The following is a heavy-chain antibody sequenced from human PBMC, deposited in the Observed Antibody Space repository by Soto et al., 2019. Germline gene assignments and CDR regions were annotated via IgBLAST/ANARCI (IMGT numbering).Heavy chain of an antibody. CDR3: AKCLGEPLTIASNYYGMDV. CDR2: ISYDGSNK. D-gene: IGHD3-9*01. CDR1: GFTFSSYG. Sequence: GGSLRLSCAASGFTFSSYGMHWVRQAPGKGLEWVAVISYDGSNKYYADSVKGRFTISRDNSKNTLYLQMNSLRAEDTAVYYCAKCLGEPLTIASNYYGMDVWGQGTTVTVSS. J-gene: IGHJ6*02. V-gene: IGHV3-30*18.